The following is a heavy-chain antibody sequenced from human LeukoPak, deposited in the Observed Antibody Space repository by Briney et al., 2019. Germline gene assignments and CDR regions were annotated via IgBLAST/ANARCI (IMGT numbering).Heavy chain of an antibody. V-gene: IGHV1-46*01. D-gene: IGHD3-22*01. CDR2: INPSGGST. CDR1: GYTFTGYY. Sequence: ASVKVSCKASGYTFTGYYMHRVRQAPGQGLEWMGIINPSGGSTSYAQKFQGRVTMTRDTSTSTVYMELSSLRSEDTAVYYCARDRAYYYDSSGYYYLDYWGQGTLVTVSS. CDR3: ARDRAYYYDSSGYYYLDY. J-gene: IGHJ4*02.